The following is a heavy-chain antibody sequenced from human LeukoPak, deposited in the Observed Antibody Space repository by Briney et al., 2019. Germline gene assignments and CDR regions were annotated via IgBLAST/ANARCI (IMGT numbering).Heavy chain of an antibody. J-gene: IGHJ4*02. CDR1: GYTFTSYG. Sequence: GASVKVSCKASGYTFTSYGISWVRQAPGQGLEWMGWISAYNGNTNYAQKLQGRVTITTDTSTSTAYMELRSLRSDDTAVYYCARDSRKVYYGSGSYEVDYWGQGTLVTVSS. CDR3: ARDSRKVYYGSGSYEVDY. CDR2: ISAYNGNT. D-gene: IGHD3-10*01. V-gene: IGHV1-18*01.